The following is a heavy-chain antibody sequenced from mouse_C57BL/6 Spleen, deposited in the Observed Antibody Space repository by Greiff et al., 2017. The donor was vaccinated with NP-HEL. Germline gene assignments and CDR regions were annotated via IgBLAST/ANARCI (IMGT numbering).Heavy chain of an antibody. J-gene: IGHJ2*01. CDR2: INPSTGGT. CDR3: ARGITTVVGDY. V-gene: IGHV1-42*01. CDR1: GYSFTGYY. D-gene: IGHD1-1*01. Sequence: LVEPGASVKISCKASGYSFTGYYMNWVKQSPEKSLEWIGEINPSTGGTTYNQKFKAKATLTVDKSSSTAYMQLKSLTSEDSAVYYCARGITTVVGDYWGQGTTLTVSS.